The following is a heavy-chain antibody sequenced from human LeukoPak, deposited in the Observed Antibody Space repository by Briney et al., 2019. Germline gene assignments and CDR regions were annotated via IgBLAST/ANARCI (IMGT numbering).Heavy chain of an antibody. CDR1: GGSFSGYY. CDR3: ARDREDSGYEYYFDY. V-gene: IGHV4-34*01. Sequence: SETLSLTCAVYGGSFSGYYWSWIRQPPGKGLEWIGEINHSGSTNYNPSLKSRVTISVDTSKNQFSLKLSSVTAADTAVYYCARDREDSGYEYYFDYWGQGTLVTVSS. D-gene: IGHD5-12*01. J-gene: IGHJ4*02. CDR2: INHSGST.